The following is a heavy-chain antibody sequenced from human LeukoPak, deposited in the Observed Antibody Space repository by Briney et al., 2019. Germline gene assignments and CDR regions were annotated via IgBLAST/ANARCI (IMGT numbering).Heavy chain of an antibody. CDR1: GFTSSSYS. CDR3: ARSLGSGWYYFDY. CDR2: ISSSSSYI. Sequence: PGGSLRLSCAASGFTSSSYSMNWVRQAPGKGLEWVSSISSSSSYIYYADSVKGRFTISRDNAKNSLYLQMNSLRAEDTAVYYCARSLGSGWYYFDYWGQGTLVTVSS. J-gene: IGHJ4*02. D-gene: IGHD6-19*01. V-gene: IGHV3-21*01.